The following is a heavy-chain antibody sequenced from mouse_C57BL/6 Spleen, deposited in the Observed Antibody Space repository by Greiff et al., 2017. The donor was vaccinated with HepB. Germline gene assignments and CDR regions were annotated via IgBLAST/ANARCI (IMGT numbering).Heavy chain of an antibody. CDR1: GFTIKDYY. CDR2: IDPEDGDT. V-gene: IGHV14-1*01. Sequence: VQLQQSGAELVRPGASVKFSCTASGFTIKDYYMHWVKQRPEQGLEWIGRIDPEDGDTEYAPKFQGKATMTADTSSNTAYLQLSSLTSEDTAVYYCTNSYYDYDAWYIDVWGTGTTATVSS. J-gene: IGHJ1*03. CDR3: TNSYYDYDAWYIDV. D-gene: IGHD2-4*01.